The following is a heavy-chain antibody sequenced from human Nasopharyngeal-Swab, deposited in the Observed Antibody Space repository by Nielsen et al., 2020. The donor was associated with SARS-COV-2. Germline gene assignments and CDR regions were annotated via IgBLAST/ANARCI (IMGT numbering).Heavy chain of an antibody. D-gene: IGHD2-2*01. CDR3: ARRVVSPEFYFDH. CDR2: IDDSGTT. J-gene: IGHJ4*02. Sequence: WIRQPPGKGLEWIGNIDDSGTTFYSPSLKTRVTLSVDTSQNQFSLNLISVTAADTAAYYCARRVVSPEFYFDHWGQGALVTVSS. V-gene: IGHV4-39*01.